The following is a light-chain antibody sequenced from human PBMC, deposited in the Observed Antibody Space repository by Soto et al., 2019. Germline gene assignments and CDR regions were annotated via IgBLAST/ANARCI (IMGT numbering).Light chain of an antibody. CDR2: EVS. CDR3: SSYTSSSPCV. J-gene: IGLJ1*01. CDR1: SSDVGGYKY. Sequence: QSVLTQPASVPGSPWQSITISCTGTSSDVGGYKYVSWYQQHPGKAPKLMIYEVSNRPSGVSNRFSGSKYGNTASLTISGLQAEDEADYYCSSYTSSSPCVFGTGTKVTVL. V-gene: IGLV2-14*01.